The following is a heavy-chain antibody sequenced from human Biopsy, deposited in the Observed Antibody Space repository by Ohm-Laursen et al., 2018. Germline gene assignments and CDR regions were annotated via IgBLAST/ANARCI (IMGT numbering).Heavy chain of an antibody. D-gene: IGHD1-26*01. CDR3: ARGPHSGSHSCFDY. CDR2: INPNSGNA. Sequence: GVLVKVSCKVSGYTFAGYYLHWVRQAPGHGLEWMGWINPNSGNANYAQSFQGRLTVTRDTSISTAYMELTSLTFDDTAIYYCARGPHSGSHSCFDYWGRGTLVTVSS. J-gene: IGHJ4*02. V-gene: IGHV1-2*02. CDR1: GYTFAGYY.